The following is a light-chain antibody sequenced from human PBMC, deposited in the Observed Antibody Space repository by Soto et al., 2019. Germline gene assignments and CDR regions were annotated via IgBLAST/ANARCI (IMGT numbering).Light chain of an antibody. CDR1: SSNIGNNF. V-gene: IGLV1-51*01. Sequence: QSMLTQPPSVSAAPGQKVTISCSGSSSNIGNNFVSWYQQLPGTAPRLLIYDSNKQPSGIPDRFSASKSGTSATLGITGLQTGDEADYYCGTWDSRLSFYVFGTGTKLTVL. CDR3: GTWDSRLSFYV. CDR2: DSN. J-gene: IGLJ1*01.